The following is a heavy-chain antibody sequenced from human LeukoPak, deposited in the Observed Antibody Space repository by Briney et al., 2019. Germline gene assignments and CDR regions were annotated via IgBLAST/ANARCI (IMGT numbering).Heavy chain of an antibody. CDR1: GFTFSSYE. V-gene: IGHV3-48*03. D-gene: IGHD3-9*01. J-gene: IGHJ4*02. CDR3: ARGNYDILTGSAFDY. Sequence: GGSLRLSCAASGFTFSSYEMNWVRQAPGKGLEWVSYISSSGSTIYYADSVKGRFTISRDNAKNSLYLQMNSLRAEDTAVYYCARGNYDILTGSAFDYWGQGTLVTVSS. CDR2: ISSSGSTI.